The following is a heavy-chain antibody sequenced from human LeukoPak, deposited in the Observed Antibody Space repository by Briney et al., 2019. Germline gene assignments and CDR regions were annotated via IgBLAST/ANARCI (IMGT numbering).Heavy chain of an antibody. V-gene: IGHV4-39*07. CDR2: AHYSGRT. D-gene: IGHD1-7*01. J-gene: IGHJ6*03. Sequence: PSDTLSLTCTVSGGSISSSCCSWGWIRQPPGKGLEWIGSAHYSGRTYYNPSLKSRVTISVDTSNNQFSLKLSSVTAADTAVYYCARLTGTYYYYYMDVWGKGTTVTVSS. CDR3: ARLTGTYYYYYMDV. CDR1: GGSISSSCCS.